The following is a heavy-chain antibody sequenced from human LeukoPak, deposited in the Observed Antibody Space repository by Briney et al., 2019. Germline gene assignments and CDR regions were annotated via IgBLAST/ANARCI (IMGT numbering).Heavy chain of an antibody. V-gene: IGHV4-59*01. Sequence: SETLSLTCTVSGVSISSYYWSWIRQSPGKGLEWIGYIFYSGSTNYNPSLKSRVTISVDTSKNQFSLKLTSVTAADTAVYYCARSRAYDYHFDNWGQGTLVTVTS. CDR2: IFYSGST. J-gene: IGHJ4*02. CDR1: GVSISSYY. D-gene: IGHD5-12*01. CDR3: ARSRAYDYHFDN.